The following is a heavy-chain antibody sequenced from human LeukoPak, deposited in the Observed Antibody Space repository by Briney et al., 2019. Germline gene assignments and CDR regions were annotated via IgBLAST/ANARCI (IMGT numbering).Heavy chain of an antibody. CDR2: INPNSGGT. CDR3: ARDQTLEDAFDI. V-gene: IGHV1-2*02. D-gene: IGHD2/OR15-2a*01. Sequence: ASVKVSCKASGYTFTRYYMHWVRQAPGQGLEWMGWINPNSGGTNYAQKFQGRVTMTRDTSISTAYMELSRLRSDDTAVYYCARDQTLEDAFDIWGQGTMVTVSS. J-gene: IGHJ3*02. CDR1: GYTFTRYY.